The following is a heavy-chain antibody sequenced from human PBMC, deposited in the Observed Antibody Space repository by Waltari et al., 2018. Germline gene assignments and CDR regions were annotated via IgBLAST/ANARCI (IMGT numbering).Heavy chain of an antibody. CDR3: ARVQVLWFGDPGYFDY. Sequence: QVQLQESGPGLVKPSETLSLTCTVSGGSIRSYYWSWIRQPPGKGLEWIGYIHYSGSSNYNPPCKIPGPISVDTSKTQFSLKLSSVTAADTAVYYCARVQVLWFGDPGYFDYWGQGTLVTVSS. CDR2: IHYSGSS. CDR1: GGSIRSYY. J-gene: IGHJ4*02. V-gene: IGHV4-59*01. D-gene: IGHD3-10*01.